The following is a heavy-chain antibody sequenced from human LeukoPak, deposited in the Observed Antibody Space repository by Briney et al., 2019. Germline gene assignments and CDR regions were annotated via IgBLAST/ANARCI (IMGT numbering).Heavy chain of an antibody. V-gene: IGHV4-34*01. CDR2: INHSGST. Sequence: PSETLSLTCAVYGGSFSGYYWSWIRQPPGKGLGWIGEINHSGSTNYNPSLKSRVPISVDTSKNQFSLKLSSVTAADTAVYYCARVSSGYYGSGSYKGMDVWGQGTTVTVSS. CDR3: ARVSSGYYGSGSYKGMDV. D-gene: IGHD3-10*01. CDR1: GGSFSGYY. J-gene: IGHJ6*02.